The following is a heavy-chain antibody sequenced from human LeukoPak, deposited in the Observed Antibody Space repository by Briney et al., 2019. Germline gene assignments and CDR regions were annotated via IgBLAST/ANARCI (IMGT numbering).Heavy chain of an antibody. CDR3: AKEVDCPSDCLFFHS. D-gene: IGHD2-21*02. V-gene: IGHV3-43*01. J-gene: IGHJ4*02. CDR2: INWDGGST. CDR1: GFNFEDYT. Sequence: PGGSLRLSCAASGFNFEDYTMHWVRQTPGKGLEWVSLINWDGGSTYYADSVKGRFAISRDNNKNSLYLQMTSLRPEDTALYHCAKEVDCPSDCLFFHSWGQGTLVTVSS.